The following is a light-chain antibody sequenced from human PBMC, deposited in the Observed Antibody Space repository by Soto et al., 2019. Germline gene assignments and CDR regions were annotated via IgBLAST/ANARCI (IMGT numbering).Light chain of an antibody. V-gene: IGLV1-51*01. J-gene: IGLJ1*01. CDR2: DDN. CDR3: GSWDSSLSAYV. Sequence: RQPASVSAAPGQKFAISYTGSSSNIGGNSVSWYQQLPGTAPKLLIYDDNKRPSGIPDRFYGSKSGTSATLGITGFQTGHEADYYCGSWDSSLSAYVFGTGTKVTVL. CDR1: SSNIGGNS.